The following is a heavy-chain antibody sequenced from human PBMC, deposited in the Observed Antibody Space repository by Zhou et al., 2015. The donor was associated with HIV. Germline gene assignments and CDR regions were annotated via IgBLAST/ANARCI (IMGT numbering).Heavy chain of an antibody. V-gene: IGHV1-69*01. CDR1: GGTFSSYA. Sequence: LVQSGTEVRKPGSSVKVSCKASGGTFSSYAISWVRQAPGQGLEWMGGVIPILGTTKYALKFQGRVTITADESTSTAYMELSSLRSEDTAVYYCARGNVEMATIDYYGMDVWGQGTTVTVSS. J-gene: IGHJ6*02. CDR3: ARGNVEMATIDYYGMDV. CDR2: VIPILGTT. D-gene: IGHD5-24*01.